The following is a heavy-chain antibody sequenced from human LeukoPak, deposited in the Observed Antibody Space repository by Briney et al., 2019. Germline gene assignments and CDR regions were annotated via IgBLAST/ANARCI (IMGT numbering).Heavy chain of an antibody. Sequence: ASVKVSCKVPGYTLNDLSIHWVRQAPGKGLEWMGGFDPEGGETIYAEQFQGRVTMTEDTSTDTAYMELSSLRSEDTAVYYCATGALYLGFDPWGQGTLVTVSS. V-gene: IGHV1-24*01. J-gene: IGHJ5*02. CDR2: FDPEGGET. CDR3: ATGALYLGFDP. D-gene: IGHD2-8*01. CDR1: GYTLNDLS.